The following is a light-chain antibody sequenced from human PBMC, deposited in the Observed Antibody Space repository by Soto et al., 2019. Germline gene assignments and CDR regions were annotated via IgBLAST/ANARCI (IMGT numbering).Light chain of an antibody. V-gene: IGKV1-5*03. J-gene: IGKJ5*01. CDR3: QQYNSYSIT. Sequence: DIQMTQSPSTLSASVGDRVTITCRASQSISSWLAWYQQKPGKAPKLLIYKASSLESGVPSRFSGSGSGTEFTLTISSLQPDDVATYYYQQYNSYSITFGQGTRLEIK. CDR2: KAS. CDR1: QSISSW.